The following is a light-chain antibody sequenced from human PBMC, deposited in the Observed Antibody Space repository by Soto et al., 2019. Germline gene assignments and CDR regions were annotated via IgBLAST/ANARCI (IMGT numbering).Light chain of an antibody. CDR1: QSVSNNY. CDR2: GAS. V-gene: IGKV3-20*01. Sequence: EIVLTQSPGTLSLSPVERATLSCMASQSVSNNYLAWYQQKPGQAPRLLIYGASNRATGIPDRFSGSGSGTDFTLTISRLEPEDFAVYYCQQYGSSRTFGQGTRLEI. CDR3: QQYGSSRT. J-gene: IGKJ5*01.